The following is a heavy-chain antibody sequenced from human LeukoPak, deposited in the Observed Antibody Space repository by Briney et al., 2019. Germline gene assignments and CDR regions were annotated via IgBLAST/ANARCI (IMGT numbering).Heavy chain of an antibody. CDR3: AGDYYDSSGLGY. D-gene: IGHD3-22*01. CDR1: GFTFNNYS. J-gene: IGHJ4*02. V-gene: IGHV3-21*01. Sequence: PGGSLRLSCAASGFTFNNYSMNWVRQAPGKGLEWVSSISSSSSYIYYADSVKGRFTISRDNAKNSLYLQMNSLRAEDTAVYYCAGDYYDSSGLGYWGQGTLVTVSS. CDR2: ISSSSSYI.